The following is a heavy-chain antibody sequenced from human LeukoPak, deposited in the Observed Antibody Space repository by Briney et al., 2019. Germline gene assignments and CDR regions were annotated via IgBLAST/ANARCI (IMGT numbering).Heavy chain of an antibody. CDR1: GYTFTSYG. CDR2: ISAYNGNT. Sequence: ASVKVSCKASGYTFTSYGISWVRQAPGQGLEWMGWISAYNGNTNYAQKLQGRVTMTTDTSTSIAYMELRSLRSDDTAVYYCASFSNNWDPDAFDIWGQGTMVTVSS. CDR3: ASFSNNWDPDAFDI. V-gene: IGHV1-18*01. D-gene: IGHD1-1*01. J-gene: IGHJ3*02.